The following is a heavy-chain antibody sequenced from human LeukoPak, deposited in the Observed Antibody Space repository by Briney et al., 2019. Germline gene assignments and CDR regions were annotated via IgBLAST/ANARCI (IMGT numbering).Heavy chain of an antibody. CDR2: ISGSGGST. V-gene: IGHV3-23*01. J-gene: IGHJ4*02. CDR1: GFTFSSYA. D-gene: IGHD6-13*01. CDR3: AKAFGYSSSWYWGGFDY. Sequence: GGYLRLSCASSGFTFSSYAMSWVRQAPGQGLDWVSAISGSGGSTYYADSVKGRFTISRDNSKNTLYLQMNSLRAEDTAVYYCAKAFGYSSSWYWGGFDYWGQGTLVTVSS.